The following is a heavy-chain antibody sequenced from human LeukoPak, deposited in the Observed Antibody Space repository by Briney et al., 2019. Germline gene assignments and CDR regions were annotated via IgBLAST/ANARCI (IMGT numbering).Heavy chain of an antibody. CDR2: IYHSGST. V-gene: IGHV4-4*02. Sequence: SETLSLTCAVSGGSISSSNWWSWVRQPPGKGLEWIGEIYHSGSTNYNPSLKSRVTISVDKSKNQFSLKLSSVTAADTAVYYCARKHSYRQTPFDYWGQGTLVTVSS. CDR3: ARKHSYRQTPFDY. D-gene: IGHD5-18*01. CDR1: GGSISSSNW. J-gene: IGHJ4*02.